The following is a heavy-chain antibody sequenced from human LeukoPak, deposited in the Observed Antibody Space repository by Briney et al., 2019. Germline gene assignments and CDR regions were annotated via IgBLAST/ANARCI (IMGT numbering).Heavy chain of an antibody. CDR2: IYYSGST. V-gene: IGHV4-39*01. CDR3: ARRGYSSGWYHFDY. Sequence: WVRQPPGKGLEWIGSIYYSGSTYYNPSLKSRVTISVDTSKNQFSLKLSSVTAADTAVYYCARRGYSSGWYHFDYWGQGTLVTVSP. J-gene: IGHJ4*02. D-gene: IGHD6-19*01.